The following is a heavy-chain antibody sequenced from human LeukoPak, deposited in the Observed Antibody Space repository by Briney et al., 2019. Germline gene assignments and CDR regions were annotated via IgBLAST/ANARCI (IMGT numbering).Heavy chain of an antibody. CDR1: GFTFSSYW. D-gene: IGHD1-26*01. J-gene: IGHJ4*02. Sequence: GGSLRLSCAASGFTFSSYWMSWVRQAPGKGLEWVANIKKDGGDKYYVDSVKGRFTISKDNAKNSLYLQMNSLRAEDTAVYYCARVATSLLLSGSYSRLRRAHFDYWGQGTLVTVSS. V-gene: IGHV3-7*01. CDR3: ARVATSLLLSGSYSRLRRAHFDY. CDR2: IKKDGGDK.